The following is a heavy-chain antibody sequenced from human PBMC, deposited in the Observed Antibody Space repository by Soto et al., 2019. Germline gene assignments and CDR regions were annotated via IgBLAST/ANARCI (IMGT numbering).Heavy chain of an antibody. J-gene: IGHJ6*03. CDR3: ASGRAYGSGNYCYYMDV. D-gene: IGHD2-15*01. CDR2: IYYSGST. CDR1: GGSISSYY. Sequence: PSETLSLTCTVSGGSISSYYWSWIRQPPGKGLEWIGYIYYSGSTNHNPSLKSRVTISVDTSKNQFSLKLSSVTAADSAVYYCASGRAYGSGNYCYYMDVWGKGTTVTVSS. V-gene: IGHV4-59*08.